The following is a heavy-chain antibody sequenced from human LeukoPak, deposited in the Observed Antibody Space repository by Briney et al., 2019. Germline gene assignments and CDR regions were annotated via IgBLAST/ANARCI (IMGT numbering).Heavy chain of an antibody. CDR3: VKDLSSNWYSFDY. CDR2: INWDGTNT. J-gene: IGHJ4*02. CDR1: GGITDDYG. D-gene: IGHD6-13*01. V-gene: IGHV3-20*04. Sequence: RSGGSLRLSCAASGGITDDYGMGWVRQAPGKGLEWVSGINWDGTNTYYAESVKGRFTISRGSAEKSLYLQMNSLRDDDTAFYYCVKDLSSNWYSFDYWGQGTLVTVSS.